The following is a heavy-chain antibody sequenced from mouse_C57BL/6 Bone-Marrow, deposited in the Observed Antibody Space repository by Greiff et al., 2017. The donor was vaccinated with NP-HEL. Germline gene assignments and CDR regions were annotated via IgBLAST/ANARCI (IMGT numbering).Heavy chain of an antibody. V-gene: IGHV14-4*01. Sequence: EVQLQHSGAELVRPGASVKLSCTASGFNIKDDYMHWVKQRPEQGLEWIGWIDPENGDTEYASKFQGKATITADTSSNTAYLQLSSLTSEDTAVYYCTTGWSFYAMDYWGQGTSVTVSS. J-gene: IGHJ4*01. CDR3: TTGWSFYAMDY. CDR1: GFNIKDDY. D-gene: IGHD2-3*01. CDR2: IDPENGDT.